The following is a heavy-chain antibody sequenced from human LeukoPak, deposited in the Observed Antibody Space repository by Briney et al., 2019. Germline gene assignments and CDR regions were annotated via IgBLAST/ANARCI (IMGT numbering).Heavy chain of an antibody. CDR3: ARVASRDAYNYDFDY. CDR2: ISSSGGST. J-gene: IGHJ4*02. D-gene: IGHD5-24*01. Sequence: GGSLRISCAASGFTFSIYDLNGFREAPGKGLEWFSSISSSGGSTYYADSVKGRFTISRDNARNSLYLQMSSLTAEDTAVYYCARVASRDAYNYDFDYWGQGTLVTVSS. V-gene: IGHV3-48*03. CDR1: GFTFSIYD.